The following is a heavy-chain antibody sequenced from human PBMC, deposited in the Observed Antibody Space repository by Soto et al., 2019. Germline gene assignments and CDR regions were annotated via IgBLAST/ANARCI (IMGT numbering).Heavy chain of an antibody. Sequence: GESLKISCKGSGYSFTSYWIGWVRQMPGKGLEWMGIIYPGDSDTRYSPSFQGQVTISADKSISTAYLQWSSLKASDTAMYYCASYCSGGSCYFEYFQHWGQGTLVTVSS. CDR1: GYSFTSYW. V-gene: IGHV5-51*01. J-gene: IGHJ1*01. CDR3: ASYCSGGSCYFEYFQH. CDR2: IYPGDSDT. D-gene: IGHD2-15*01.